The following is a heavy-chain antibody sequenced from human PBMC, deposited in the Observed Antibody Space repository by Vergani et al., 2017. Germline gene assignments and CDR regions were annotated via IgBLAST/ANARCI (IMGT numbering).Heavy chain of an antibody. D-gene: IGHD2-15*01. V-gene: IGHV4-34*01. J-gene: IGHJ4*02. CDR2: INHSGST. CDR3: ARGRLAHIVAVYYFDY. Sequence: QVQLQQWGAGLLKPSETLSLTCAVYGGSFSGYYWSWIRQPPGKGLEWIGEINHSGSTNSNPSLKSRVTISVDTSKNQFSLKLSSVTAADTAVYYCARGRLAHIVAVYYFDYWGQGTLVTVSS. CDR1: GGSFSGYY.